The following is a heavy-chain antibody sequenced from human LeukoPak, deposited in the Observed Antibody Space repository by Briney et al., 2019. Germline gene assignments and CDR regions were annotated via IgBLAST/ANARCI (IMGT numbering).Heavy chain of an antibody. V-gene: IGHV1-46*01. CDR1: GYTFASYY. D-gene: IGHD3-22*01. CDR3: ARGSSGSEFDY. CDR2: INPSGGST. Sequence: ASVKVSCKASGYTFASYYMHWVRQAPGQGLEWMGIINPSGGSTSYAQKFQGRVTMTTDTSTSTAYMELRGLRSDDTAVYYCARGSSGSEFDYWGQGTLVTVSS. J-gene: IGHJ4*02.